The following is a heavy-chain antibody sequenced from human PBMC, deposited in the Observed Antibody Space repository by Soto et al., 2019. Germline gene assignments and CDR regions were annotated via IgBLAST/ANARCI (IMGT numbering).Heavy chain of an antibody. J-gene: IGHJ3*02. CDR2: IYYSGSA. Sequence: SDTLSLTFNVSSGSISTSVYYWGWIRQPPGRGLEWMANIYYSGSAYYNPSLKSRVSTSVDTSKNQFSLKLRSVTAADTAVYYCARQGSRAFDIWGQGTMVTV. CDR3: ARQGSRAFDI. D-gene: IGHD2-15*01. V-gene: IGHV4-39*01. CDR1: SGSISTSVYY.